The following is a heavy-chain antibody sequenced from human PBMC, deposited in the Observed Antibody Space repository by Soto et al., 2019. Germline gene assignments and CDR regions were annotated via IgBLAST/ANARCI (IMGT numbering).Heavy chain of an antibody. D-gene: IGHD3-9*01. Sequence: GGSLRLSCAASGFTFSSYWMHWVRQAPGKGLVWVSRINSDGSSTSYADSVKGRFTISRDNAKNTLYLQMNSLRAEDTAVYYCARDRPLLRYFDWLSHHRYYGMDVWGQGTTVTVSS. V-gene: IGHV3-74*01. CDR3: ARDRPLLRYFDWLSHHRYYGMDV. CDR2: INSDGSST. J-gene: IGHJ6*02. CDR1: GFTFSSYW.